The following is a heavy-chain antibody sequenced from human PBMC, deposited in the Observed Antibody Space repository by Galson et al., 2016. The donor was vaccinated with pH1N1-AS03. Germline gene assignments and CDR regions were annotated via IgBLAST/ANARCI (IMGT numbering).Heavy chain of an antibody. V-gene: IGHV1-2*04. J-gene: IGHJ6*02. CDR3: AKAMNSYYYGMDV. CDR1: GYIFTGFY. D-gene: IGHD1/OR15-1a*01. CDR2: IDTDSGVT. Sequence: SVKVSCKASGYIFTGFYVHWVRQAPGQGLEWMGWIDTDSGVTNYAQKFEAWVTMTRDTSVSTAYMELYGLKSDDTAVYYCAKAMNSYYYGMDVWGQGTKVTVSS.